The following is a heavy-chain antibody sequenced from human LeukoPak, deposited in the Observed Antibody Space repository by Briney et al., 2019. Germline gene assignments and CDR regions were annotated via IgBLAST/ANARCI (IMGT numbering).Heavy chain of an antibody. CDR1: GGSFSGYY. J-gene: IGHJ5*02. CDR2: INHSGST. Sequence: SETLSLTCAVYGGSFSGYYWSWVRQPPGKGLEWIGEINHSGSTNYNPSLKSRVTISLDKSKNQFFLMLSAVTAANTAVYYGARARRYYYDSSPNWFDHWGQGTLVTVSS. D-gene: IGHD3-22*01. CDR3: ARARRYYYDSSPNWFDH. V-gene: IGHV4-34*01.